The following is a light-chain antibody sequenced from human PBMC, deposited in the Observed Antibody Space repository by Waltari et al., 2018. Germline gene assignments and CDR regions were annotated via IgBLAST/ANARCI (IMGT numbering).Light chain of an antibody. J-gene: IGKJ3*01. CDR1: QDISNF. CDR3: QQLNNYPPT. CDR2: AAS. Sequence: IQLTQSPSSLSASVVDRVSITCRASQDISNFLAWYQQEPGKAPKLLISAASTLQSGVPSRFSGSGSGTDFTLTISSLEPEDFATYYCQQLNNYPPTFGPGTKVDIK. V-gene: IGKV1-9*01.